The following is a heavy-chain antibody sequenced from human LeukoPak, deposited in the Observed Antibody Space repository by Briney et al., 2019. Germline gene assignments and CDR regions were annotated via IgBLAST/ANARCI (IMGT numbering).Heavy chain of an antibody. CDR1: GFTFSRSW. CDR2: ITGDGSTT. CDR3: ARDNDYKIDY. Sequence: PGGSLRLSCAASGFTFSRSWMHWVRQAPGEGRVWVSRITGDGSTTIYADSVKGRFTISRDNAKNMVYLQLNSLRTEDTAVYYCARDNDYKIDYWGQGTLLTVSS. D-gene: IGHD4-11*01. V-gene: IGHV3-74*01. J-gene: IGHJ4*02.